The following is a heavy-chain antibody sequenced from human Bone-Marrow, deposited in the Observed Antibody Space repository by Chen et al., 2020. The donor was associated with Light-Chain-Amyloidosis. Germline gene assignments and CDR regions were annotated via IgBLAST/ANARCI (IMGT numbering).Heavy chain of an antibody. CDR1: GYTFTGYY. V-gene: IGHV1-2*02. CDR2: INPNSGGT. D-gene: IGHD5-18*01. Sequence: QVQLAQSGAEVKKPGASVKVSCKASGYTFTGYYIYWVRQAPGQGLEWMGWINPNSGGTNYAQNFQGRVTMTRDTSISTAYMELSRLRFDDTAVYYCARGPLNYGYEFLDYWGQGTLVTVSS. J-gene: IGHJ4*02. CDR3: ARGPLNYGYEFLDY.